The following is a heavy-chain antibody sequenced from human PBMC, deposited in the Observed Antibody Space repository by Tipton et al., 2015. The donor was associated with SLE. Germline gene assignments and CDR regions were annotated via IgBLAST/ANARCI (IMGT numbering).Heavy chain of an antibody. Sequence: SLRLSCAASGFTFSSYTMHWVRQAPGKGLEWVSSITTRSYIDYADSLKGRFTISRDNAKSSVFLQMDSLRVEDTGVYYCAKVGVPFSSGWYRVDHWCPGTPVAVAS. CDR2: ITTRSYI. D-gene: IGHD6-19*01. J-gene: IGHJ4*02. V-gene: IGHV3-21*03. CDR3: AKVGVPFSSGWYRVDH. CDR1: GFTFSSYT.